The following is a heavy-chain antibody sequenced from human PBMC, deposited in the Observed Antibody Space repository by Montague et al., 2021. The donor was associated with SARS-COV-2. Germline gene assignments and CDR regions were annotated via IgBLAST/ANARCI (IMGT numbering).Heavy chain of an antibody. CDR1: GGSISSGSYY. Sequence: TLSLTCTVSGGSISSGSYYWSWLRPPTGKGLEWIGHIYTSGSTNYNPSLQIPITISVDTSKNQFSLKLSSVTAADTAVYYCARDPLYYYDSSGLLLGWYFDLWGRGTLVTVSS. CDR3: ARDPLYYYDSSGLLLGWYFDL. D-gene: IGHD3-22*01. J-gene: IGHJ2*01. V-gene: IGHV4-61*09. CDR2: IYTSGST.